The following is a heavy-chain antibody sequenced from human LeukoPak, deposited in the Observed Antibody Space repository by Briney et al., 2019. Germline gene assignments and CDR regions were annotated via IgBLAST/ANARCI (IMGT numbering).Heavy chain of an antibody. CDR2: LGGVGDRT. Sequence: GGSLRLSCAASGFTFNPYAMSWVRQAPGKGLEWVAGLGGVGDRTYYADSVKGRFTISRDKSRDTLFLQMNSLKAEDTAVYYCAKASRQGAVASPLDYWGQGTLVTVSS. CDR1: GFTFNPYA. V-gene: IGHV3-23*01. D-gene: IGHD6-19*01. J-gene: IGHJ4*02. CDR3: AKASRQGAVASPLDY.